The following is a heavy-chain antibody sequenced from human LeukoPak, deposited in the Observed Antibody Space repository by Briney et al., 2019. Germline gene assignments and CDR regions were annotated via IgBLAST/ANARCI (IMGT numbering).Heavy chain of an antibody. V-gene: IGHV4-31*03. J-gene: IGHJ5*01. CDR3: ARQIPNGPLDS. CDR1: AGSTSSGGYY. CDR2: VRSSGTT. Sequence: SQTLSLTCSVSAGSTSSGGYYWSWIRQYPGKGLEWIGYVRSSGTTYYHPSLKGRVAMSVDTSKNQFSLKLNSVTAADTAIYYCARQIPNGPLDSWGQGTLVSVSS.